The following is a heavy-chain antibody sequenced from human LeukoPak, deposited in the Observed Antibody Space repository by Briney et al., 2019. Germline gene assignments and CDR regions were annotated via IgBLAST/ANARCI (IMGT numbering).Heavy chain of an antibody. V-gene: IGHV3-33*01. CDR2: IWYDGSNK. Sequence: GGSLRLSCAASGFTFSSYGMHWVRQAPGKGLEWVAVIWYDGSNKYYADSVKGRFTISRDNSKNTLYLQMNSLRAEDTAVYYCAREEQSRAFDIWGQGTMVTVSS. CDR1: GFTFSSYG. J-gene: IGHJ3*02. CDR3: AREEQSRAFDI. D-gene: IGHD6-19*01.